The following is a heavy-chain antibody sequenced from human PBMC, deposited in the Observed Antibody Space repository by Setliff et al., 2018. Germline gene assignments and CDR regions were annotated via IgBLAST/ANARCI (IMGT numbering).Heavy chain of an antibody. CDR3: ASATGY. J-gene: IGHJ4*02. CDR1: GFTFRKYW. Sequence: PGGSLRLSCGASGFTFRKYWMYWVRQAPGKGLEWVANINPGGSEEYYLDSVKGRFTISRDNAKTSLYLLMNSLRADDTAVYFCASATGYWGQGTLVTVSS. CDR2: INPGGSEE. V-gene: IGHV3-7*01.